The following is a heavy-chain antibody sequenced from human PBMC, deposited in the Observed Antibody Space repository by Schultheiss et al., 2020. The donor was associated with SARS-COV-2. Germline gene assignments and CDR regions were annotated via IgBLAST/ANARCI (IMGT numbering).Heavy chain of an antibody. J-gene: IGHJ5*02. CDR3: ARGDTAMVNFSWFDP. CDR2: INHSGST. D-gene: IGHD5-18*01. CDR1: GGSFSGYY. V-gene: IGHV4-34*01. Sequence: SETLSLTCAVYGGSFSGYYWSWIRQPPGKGLEWIGEINHSGSTNYNPSLKSRVTISVDTSKNQFSLKLSSVTAADTAVYYCARGDTAMVNFSWFDPWGQGTLVTVSS.